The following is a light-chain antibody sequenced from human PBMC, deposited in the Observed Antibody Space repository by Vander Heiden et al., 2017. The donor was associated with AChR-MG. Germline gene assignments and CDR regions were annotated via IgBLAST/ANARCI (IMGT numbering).Light chain of an antibody. CDR2: DVS. CDR3: SSYRSSSTWV. Sequence: QSALTQPASVSGSPGQSITISCTGTSSDVGGYNYVSWYQQHPGKAPKLMIYDVSKRPSGVSNRFSASKSGNTASLTISGLQAEDEADYYCSSYRSSSTWVFGGGTKLTVL. CDR1: SSDVGGYNY. J-gene: IGLJ3*02. V-gene: IGLV2-14*01.